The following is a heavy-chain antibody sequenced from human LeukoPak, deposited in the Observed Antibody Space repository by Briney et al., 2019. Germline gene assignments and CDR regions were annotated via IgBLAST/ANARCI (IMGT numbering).Heavy chain of an antibody. V-gene: IGHV3-23*01. J-gene: IGHJ4*02. CDR1: GFTFSSYA. D-gene: IGHD3-9*01. Sequence: GGSLRLSCAASGFTFSSYAMSWVRQAPGKGLEWVSAISGSGGSTYYADSVKGRFTISRDNSKNTLYLQMNSLRAEDTAVYYCAKGPNYDILTGYSPLDYWGQGTLVTVSS. CDR3: AKGPNYDILTGYSPLDY. CDR2: ISGSGGST.